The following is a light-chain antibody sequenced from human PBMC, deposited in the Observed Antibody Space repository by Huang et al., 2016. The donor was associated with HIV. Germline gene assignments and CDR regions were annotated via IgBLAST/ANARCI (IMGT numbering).Light chain of an antibody. J-gene: IGKJ2*02. CDR1: QSVGSN. CDR3: QQYNNWPPWT. V-gene: IGKV3-15*01. Sequence: EIVMTQSPAILSVSPGERATLSCRASQSVGSNLAWYHQKPGQAPRLRIYGASTRATGVPARFRGRGSGTEFTRTISSLQSEDFAVYYCQQYNNWPPWTFGQGTKLEIK. CDR2: GAS.